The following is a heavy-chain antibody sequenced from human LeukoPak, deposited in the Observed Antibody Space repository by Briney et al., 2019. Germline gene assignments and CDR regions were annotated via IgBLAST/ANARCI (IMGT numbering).Heavy chain of an antibody. J-gene: IGHJ6*02. CDR2: ISSSSSYI. CDR1: GFTFSSYS. D-gene: IGHD3-3*01. V-gene: IGHV3-21*01. CDR3: ARDLGDFWSGTLPCCGMDV. Sequence: GGSLRLSCAASGFTFSSYSMNWVRQAPGQGLEWVSSISSSSSYIYYADSVKGRFTISRDNAKNSLYLQMNSLRAEDTAVYYCARDLGDFWSGTLPCCGMDVWGQGTTVTVSS.